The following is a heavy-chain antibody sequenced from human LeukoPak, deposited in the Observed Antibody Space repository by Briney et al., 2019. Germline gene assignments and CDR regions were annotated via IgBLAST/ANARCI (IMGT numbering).Heavy chain of an antibody. CDR2: IVTNNGGT. CDR1: GYTFTDYY. J-gene: IGHJ3*02. Sequence: ASVKVSCKASGYTFTDYYMHWVRQAPGQGLEWMGWIVTNNGGTNYAQNFKGRVTMTRDTSVSTAYVEVSDLKSDDTAVYYCARGGPHHGFDIWAQGTMVTVSS. CDR3: ARGGPHHGFDI. V-gene: IGHV1-2*02.